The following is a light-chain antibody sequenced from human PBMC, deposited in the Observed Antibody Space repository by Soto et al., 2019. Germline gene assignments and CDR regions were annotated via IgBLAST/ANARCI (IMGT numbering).Light chain of an antibody. CDR1: SSDVGGYDY. CDR2: DVN. V-gene: IGLV2-11*01. J-gene: IGLJ2*01. CDR3: CSFPYNYVHVI. Sequence: QSALTQPRSVSGSPGQSVTISCTGTSSDVGGYDYVSWYQHHPGKAPKLMIFDVNKRPSGVPDRFSGSKSGNTASLTISGLQADDEADYYCCSFPYNYVHVIFGGGTKLTVL.